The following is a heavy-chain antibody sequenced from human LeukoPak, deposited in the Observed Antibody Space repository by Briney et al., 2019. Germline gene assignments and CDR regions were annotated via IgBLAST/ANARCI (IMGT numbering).Heavy chain of an antibody. V-gene: IGHV3-21*01. Sequence: GGSLRLSCAASGFTFSSYSMNWVRQAPGKGLEWVSSISSSSSYIYYADSVKGRFTISRDNAKNSLCLQMNSLRAEDTAVYYCANSRSSWYEDGYWGQGTLVTVSS. CDR3: ANSRSSWYEDGY. CDR1: GFTFSSYS. J-gene: IGHJ4*02. CDR2: ISSSSSYI. D-gene: IGHD6-13*01.